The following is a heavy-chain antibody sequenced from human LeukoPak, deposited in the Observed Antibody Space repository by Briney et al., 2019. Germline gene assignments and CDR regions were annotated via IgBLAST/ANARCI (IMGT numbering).Heavy chain of an antibody. Sequence: SETLSLTCTVSGGSLSSYYWSCIRQPPGKGLEWIGYIYYSGSTNYNTSLKSRVTISVDASKNQFSLKLSSVTAADTAVYYCARDWASEGYFDYWGQGTLVTVSS. CDR1: GGSLSSYY. CDR2: IYYSGST. D-gene: IGHD7-27*01. J-gene: IGHJ4*02. CDR3: ARDWASEGYFDY. V-gene: IGHV4-59*01.